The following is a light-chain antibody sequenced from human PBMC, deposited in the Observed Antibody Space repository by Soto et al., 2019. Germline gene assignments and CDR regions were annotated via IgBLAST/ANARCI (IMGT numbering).Light chain of an antibody. J-gene: IGLJ7*01. V-gene: IGLV1-44*01. Sequence: QPVLTQPPSLSGTPGQRVTISCSGSNSNIGRYSVNWYQHFPGTAPKILIYSDDERPSGVPDRVSGSKSGTSASLAISGLQSEDEAEYYCAAWDDNLNGPLFGGGTQLTVL. CDR3: AAWDDNLNGPL. CDR1: NSNIGRYS. CDR2: SDD.